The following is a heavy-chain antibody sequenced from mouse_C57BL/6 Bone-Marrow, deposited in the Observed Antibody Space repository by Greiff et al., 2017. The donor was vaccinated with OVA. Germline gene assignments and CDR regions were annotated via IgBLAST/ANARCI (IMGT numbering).Heavy chain of an antibody. CDR1: GYPFTSYW. D-gene: IGHD2-4*01. CDR3: ARDDDYSFAY. Sequence: QVQLQQPGAELVKPGASVKMSCKASGYPFTSYWITWVKQRPGQGLEWIGDIYPGSGSTNYNEKFKSKATLTVDTSSSTAYMQLSSRTSEDSAVYYGARDDDYSFAYWGQGTLVTVSA. J-gene: IGHJ3*01. CDR2: IYPGSGST. V-gene: IGHV1-55*01.